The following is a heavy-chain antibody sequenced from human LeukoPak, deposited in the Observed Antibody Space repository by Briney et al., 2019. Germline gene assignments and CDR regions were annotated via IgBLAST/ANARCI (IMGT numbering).Heavy chain of an antibody. CDR2: IYSGGST. V-gene: IGHV3-53*01. CDR3: ARVYYDSSGGPDY. J-gene: IGHJ4*02. CDR1: GFTFSSYS. Sequence: GGSLRLSCAASGFTFSSYSMNWVRQAPGKGLEWVSVIYSGGSTYYADSVKGRFTISRDNSKNTLYLQMNSLRAEDTAVYYCARVYYDSSGGPDYWGQGTLVTVSS. D-gene: IGHD3-22*01.